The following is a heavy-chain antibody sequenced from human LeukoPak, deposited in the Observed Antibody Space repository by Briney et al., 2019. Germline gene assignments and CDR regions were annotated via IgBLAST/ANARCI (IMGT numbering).Heavy chain of an antibody. J-gene: IGHJ6*02. CDR1: GFTFSSYW. Sequence: GGSLRLSCAASGFTFSSYWMSWVRQAPGKGLEWVANIKQDGSENYYVDSVKGRFTISRDNVKNSLYLQMNSLRAEDTALYHCARNNGMDVWGQGTTVIVSS. CDR2: IKQDGSEN. V-gene: IGHV3-7*03. CDR3: ARNNGMDV.